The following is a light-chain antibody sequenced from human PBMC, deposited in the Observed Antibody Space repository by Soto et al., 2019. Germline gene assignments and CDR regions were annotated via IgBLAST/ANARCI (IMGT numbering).Light chain of an antibody. V-gene: IGKV3-15*01. Sequence: IVLTPSQATLSVSPGERATLSCLASQTVSTSLAWYQQKPGRAPRLLIYGASTRASGVPARFSGSGSGTEFTLTISSLQSEDSAVYYCHQYNNWWTFGQGTKVDI. CDR2: GAS. CDR1: QTVSTS. J-gene: IGKJ1*01. CDR3: HQYNNWWT.